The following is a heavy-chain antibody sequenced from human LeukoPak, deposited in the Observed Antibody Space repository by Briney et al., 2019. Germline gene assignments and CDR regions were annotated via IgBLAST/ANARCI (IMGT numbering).Heavy chain of an antibody. CDR3: AREEARIVVVPAACDGMDV. CDR2: ISAYNGNT. Sequence: ASVKVSCKASGYTFTSYGISWLRQAPGQGLEWMGWISAYNGNTNYAQKLQGRVTITTDTSTSTAYMELRSLRSDDTAVYYCAREEARIVVVPAACDGMDVWGQGTTVTVSS. CDR1: GYTFTSYG. D-gene: IGHD2-2*01. V-gene: IGHV1-18*01. J-gene: IGHJ6*02.